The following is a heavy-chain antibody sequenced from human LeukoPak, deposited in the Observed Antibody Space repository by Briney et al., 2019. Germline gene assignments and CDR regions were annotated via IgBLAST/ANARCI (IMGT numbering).Heavy chain of an antibody. D-gene: IGHD5-18*01. J-gene: IGHJ5*02. Sequence: KPSETLSLTCTVSGGSISSYYWSWIRQPPGKGLEWIGEINHSGSTNYNPSLKSRVTISVDTSKNQFSLKLSSVTAADTAVYYCASCPYRGYSYGSARNWFDPWGQGTLVTVSS. CDR2: INHSGST. CDR1: GGSISSYY. V-gene: IGHV4-34*01. CDR3: ASCPYRGYSYGSARNWFDP.